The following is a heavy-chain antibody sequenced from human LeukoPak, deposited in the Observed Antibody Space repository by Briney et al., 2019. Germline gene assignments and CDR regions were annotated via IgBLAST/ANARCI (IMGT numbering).Heavy chain of an antibody. Sequence: GGSLRLSCAASGFTFSSYAMSWVRQAPGKGLEWASAISGSGGSTYYADSVKGRFTISRDNSKNTLYLQMNSLRAEDTAVYYCAKDDSIAAAGLDYYYGMDVWGQGTTVTVSS. D-gene: IGHD6-13*01. CDR3: AKDDSIAAAGLDYYYGMDV. CDR1: GFTFSSYA. CDR2: ISGSGGST. V-gene: IGHV3-23*01. J-gene: IGHJ6*02.